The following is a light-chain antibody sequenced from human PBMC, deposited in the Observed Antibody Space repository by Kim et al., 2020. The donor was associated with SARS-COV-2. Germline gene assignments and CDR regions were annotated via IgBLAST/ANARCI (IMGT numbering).Light chain of an antibody. V-gene: IGKV3-20*01. CDR2: GAS. J-gene: IGKJ2*01. Sequence: SPGERATLSCRASQSVTSNYLAWYQQKPDQAPSLLIYGASSRATGIPDRFSGSGSGTDFTLTISRLEPEDFAVYYCQQYGGSPPYTFGQGTKLEI. CDR3: QQYGGSPPYT. CDR1: QSVTSNY.